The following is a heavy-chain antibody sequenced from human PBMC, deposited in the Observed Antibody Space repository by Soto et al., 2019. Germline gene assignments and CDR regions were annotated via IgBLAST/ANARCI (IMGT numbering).Heavy chain of an antibody. J-gene: IGHJ6*02. D-gene: IGHD2-8*01. Sequence: PSETLSLTCAVYGGSFSGYYWSWIRQPPGKGLEWIGEINHSGSTNYNPSLKSRVTISVDTSKNQFSLKLSSVTAADTAVYYCARRLIISSGMDAWGQGTTLTVSS. CDR3: ARRLIISSGMDA. CDR2: INHSGST. CDR1: GGSFSGYY. V-gene: IGHV4-34*01.